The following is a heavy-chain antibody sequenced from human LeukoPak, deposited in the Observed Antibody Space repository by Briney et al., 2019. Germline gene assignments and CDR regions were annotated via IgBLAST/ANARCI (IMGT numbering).Heavy chain of an antibody. CDR2: MNPNSGNT. J-gene: IGHJ5*02. CDR1: GYTFTSYD. Sequence: GASVKVSCKASGYTFTSYDINWVRQATGQGLEWMGWMNPNSGNTGYAQKFQGRVTMTRNTSISTAYMELSSLRSEDTAVYYCARGIGDYSNYDLWFDPWGQGTLVTVPS. CDR3: ARGIGDYSNYDLWFDP. D-gene: IGHD4-11*01. V-gene: IGHV1-8*01.